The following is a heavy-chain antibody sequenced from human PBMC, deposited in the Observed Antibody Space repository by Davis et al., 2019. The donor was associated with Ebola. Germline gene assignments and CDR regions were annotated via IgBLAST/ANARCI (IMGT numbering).Heavy chain of an antibody. V-gene: IGHV1-18*01. CDR2: ISAYNGNT. D-gene: IGHD3-22*01. Sequence: AASVKVSCKASGYTFTSYAMNWVRQAPGQGLEWMGWISAYNGNTNYAQKLQGRVTMTTDTSTSTAYMELRSLRSDDTAVYYCARSITMIEPGWFDPWGQGTLVTVSS. J-gene: IGHJ5*02. CDR3: ARSITMIEPGWFDP. CDR1: GYTFTSYA.